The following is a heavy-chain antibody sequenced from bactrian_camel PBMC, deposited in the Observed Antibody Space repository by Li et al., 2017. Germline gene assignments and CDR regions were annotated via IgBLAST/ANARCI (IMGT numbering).Heavy chain of an antibody. CDR3: AADPRRWLLLTGDYEYSY. V-gene: IGHV3S53*01. CDR2: TDSTGTT. Sequence: VQLVESGGDSVQAGGSLRLSCVGSGYIDSDYLMGWFRQVPGKEREGVAGTDSTGTTTYADAVKGRFTISQDNAKRTLYLQMDDLKPEDTAVYYCAADPRRWLLLTGDYEYSYWGQGTQVTVS. D-gene: IGHD2*01. J-gene: IGHJ4*01. CDR1: GYIDSDYL.